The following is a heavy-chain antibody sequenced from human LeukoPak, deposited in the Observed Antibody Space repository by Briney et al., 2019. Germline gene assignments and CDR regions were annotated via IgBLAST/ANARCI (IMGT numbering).Heavy chain of an antibody. J-gene: IGHJ6*03. CDR1: GGSISGQY. V-gene: IGHV4-59*11. D-gene: IGHD3-10*01. CDR2: IYNSEIT. CDR3: AKVGSETYAYYFMDV. Sequence: KASETLSLTCTVSGGSISGQYWTWIRQPPGKGLEWIGYIYNSEITIYNPSLKSRVTISVDTSENYFSLKLGSVTAADTAIYYCAKVGSETYAYYFMDVWGKGTAVTISS.